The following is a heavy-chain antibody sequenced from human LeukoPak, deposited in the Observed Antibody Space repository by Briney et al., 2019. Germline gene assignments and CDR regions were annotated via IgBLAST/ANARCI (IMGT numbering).Heavy chain of an antibody. J-gene: IGHJ4*02. CDR3: ARGATVTYYFDH. D-gene: IGHD4-17*01. CDR2: IQPVGSEK. Sequence: PGGSLTLSCAPYGFTLSCFWISWDRLAPGRGMEWVAYIQPVGSEKKYVDSLRGRFTMSRDIHRRSLFLQMSNLRVEDTAVSLCARGATVTYYFDHWGQGILVAVSS. V-gene: IGHV3-7*02. CDR1: GFTLSCFW.